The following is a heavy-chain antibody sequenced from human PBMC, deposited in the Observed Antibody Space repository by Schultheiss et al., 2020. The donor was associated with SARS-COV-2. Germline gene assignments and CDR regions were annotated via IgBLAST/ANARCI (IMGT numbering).Heavy chain of an antibody. Sequence: SETLSLTCAVYGGSFSGYYWSWIRQHPGKGLEWIGYIYYSGSTYYNPSLKSRVTISVDTSKNQFSLKLSSVTAADTAVYYCARSYRNWFDPWGQGTLVTVSS. D-gene: IGHD3-16*02. CDR2: IYYSGST. V-gene: IGHV4-34*01. CDR1: GGSFSGYY. J-gene: IGHJ5*02. CDR3: ARSYRNWFDP.